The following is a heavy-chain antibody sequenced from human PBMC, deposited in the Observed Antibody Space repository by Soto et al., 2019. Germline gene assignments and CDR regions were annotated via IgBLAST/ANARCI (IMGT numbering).Heavy chain of an antibody. CDR1: EFTFSDYY. Sequence: QVQLVEAGGGLVKPGGSLRLSCAASEFTFSDYYMTWIRQAPGKGLEWVSYISNSGSTIYYADSVKGRFTISRDNAKNSLYLQMNSLRAEDTAVYYCARGLAYGDYGWLDPWCQGTLVTVSP. CDR2: ISNSGSTI. D-gene: IGHD4-17*01. J-gene: IGHJ5*02. CDR3: ARGLAYGDYGWLDP. V-gene: IGHV3-11*01.